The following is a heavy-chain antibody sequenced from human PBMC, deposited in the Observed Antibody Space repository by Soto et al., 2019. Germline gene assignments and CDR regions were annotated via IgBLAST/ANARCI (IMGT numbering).Heavy chain of an antibody. J-gene: IGHJ4*02. CDR3: VAQQLASRVDY. D-gene: IGHD6-13*01. Sequence: QVQLQESGPGLVKPSQTLSLTCTVSGGSISSGGYYWSWIRQHPGKGLEWIGYIYYSGSTYYNPSLKSRVTISVDTSKNQFSLKVSSVAAADTAVYCCVAQQLASRVDYWGQGTLVTVST. V-gene: IGHV4-31*03. CDR1: GGSISSGGYY. CDR2: IYYSGST.